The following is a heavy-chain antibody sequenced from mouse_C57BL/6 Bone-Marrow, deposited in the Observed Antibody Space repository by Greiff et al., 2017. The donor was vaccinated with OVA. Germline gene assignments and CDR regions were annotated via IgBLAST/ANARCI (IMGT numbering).Heavy chain of an antibody. J-gene: IGHJ2*01. D-gene: IGHD2-1*01. Sequence: EVKLQESGAELVRPGASVKLSCTASGFNIKDDYMHWVKQRPEQGLEWIGWIDPENGDTEYASKFQGKATITADTSSNTAYLQLSSLTSEDTAVYYCTPYGNYVDYWGQGTTLTVSS. V-gene: IGHV14-4*01. CDR3: TPYGNYVDY. CDR1: GFNIKDDY. CDR2: IDPENGDT.